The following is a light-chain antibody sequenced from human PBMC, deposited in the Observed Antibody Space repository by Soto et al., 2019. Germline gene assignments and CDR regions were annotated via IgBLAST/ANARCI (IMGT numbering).Light chain of an antibody. Sequence: IHTTQSPSSLSASLGDTVTITCRASQSIALSVNWYQQKPGKAPKLLIYVAFTLESGVPSRFSGSGSGTEFTLTIRSLQPEDFATYYCQQSFRSPITFGQGTRLEI. CDR3: QQSFRSPIT. J-gene: IGKJ5*01. V-gene: IGKV1-39*01. CDR2: VAF. CDR1: QSIALS.